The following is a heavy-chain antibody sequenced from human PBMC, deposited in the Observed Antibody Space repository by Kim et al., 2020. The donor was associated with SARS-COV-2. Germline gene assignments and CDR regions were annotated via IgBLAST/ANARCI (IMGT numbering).Heavy chain of an antibody. CDR2: ISSSGSTI. CDR3: ARDPGYSSSPVL. J-gene: IGHJ3*01. Sequence: GGSLILSCAASGFTFSSYDMNWVRQAPGKGLEWVSYISSSGSTIYYADSVKGRFTISRDNAKNSLYLQMNSLRAEDTAVYYCARDPGYSSSPVLWGQGTMVTVSS. V-gene: IGHV3-48*03. CDR1: GFTFSSYD. D-gene: IGHD6-13*01.